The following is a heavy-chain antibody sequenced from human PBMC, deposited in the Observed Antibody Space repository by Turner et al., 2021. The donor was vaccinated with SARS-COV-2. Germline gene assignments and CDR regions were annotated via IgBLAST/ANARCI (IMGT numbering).Heavy chain of an antibody. CDR3: ASEAVVYFDTSGYYWDY. CDR1: GDSISSTTYY. Sequence: QLQLQESGPGLVKPSETLSLTCTVSGDSISSTTYYWGWIRQPPGKGLEWIGSSHSSGTAFYNPSLKSRFTISLDTSNNQFSLRLTSVTAADTAVYYCASEAVVYFDTSGYYWDYWGQGTLVTVSS. V-gene: IGHV4-39*01. D-gene: IGHD3-22*01. J-gene: IGHJ4*02. CDR2: SHSSGTA.